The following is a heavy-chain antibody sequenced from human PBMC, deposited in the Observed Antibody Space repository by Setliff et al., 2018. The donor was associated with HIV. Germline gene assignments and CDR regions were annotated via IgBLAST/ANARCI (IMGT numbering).Heavy chain of an antibody. CDR2: IYYSGAT. CDR1: GGSMSSSSYY. Sequence: PSETLSLTCTVSGGSMSSSSYYWGWIRQTPDKGLEWIGIIYYSGATYYNPSLTSRVTISVDTSRNQFSLKLRSVTAADTAAYYCARLGYVSGGFYKTPGPYYFDYWGLG. J-gene: IGHJ4*02. D-gene: IGHD3-10*01. V-gene: IGHV4-39*01. CDR3: ARLGYVSGGFYKTPGPYYFDY.